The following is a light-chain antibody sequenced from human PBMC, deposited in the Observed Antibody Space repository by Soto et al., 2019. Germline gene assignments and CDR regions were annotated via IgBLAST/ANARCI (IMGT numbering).Light chain of an antibody. CDR2: IND. J-gene: IGLJ2*01. Sequence: QSVLTQPPSASGTPGQRVTISCSGSSSNIGSHSVNWYQQLPGTAPKLLICINDQRPSGVPDRFSGSKSGTSASLAISGLQSEDEADYYCAAWDDSLNGLLFGGGTKLTVL. CDR3: AAWDDSLNGLL. V-gene: IGLV1-44*01. CDR1: SSNIGSHS.